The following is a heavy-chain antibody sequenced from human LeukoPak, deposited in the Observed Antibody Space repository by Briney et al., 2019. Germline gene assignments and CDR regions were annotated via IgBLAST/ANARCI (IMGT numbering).Heavy chain of an antibody. CDR3: TTSGYSSGWPPASYFDL. V-gene: IGHV3-15*01. CDR1: GFTFSNFA. J-gene: IGHJ2*01. CDR2: IKSKTDGATI. Sequence: PGGSLRLSCAASGFTFSNFAMSWVRQAPGKGPEWVGRIKSKTDGATIDYAAPVKGRFTISRDDSKNTLYLQMNSLRTEDTAVYYCTTSGYSSGWPPASYFDLWGRGTLVTVSS. D-gene: IGHD6-19*01.